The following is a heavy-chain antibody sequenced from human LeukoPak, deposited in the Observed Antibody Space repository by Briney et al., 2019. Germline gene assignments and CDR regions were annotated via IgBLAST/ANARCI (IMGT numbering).Heavy chain of an antibody. V-gene: IGHV3-30*18. Sequence: PGGSLRLSCAASGFTFSSYAIHWVRQAPGKGLEWVAAISNDGSNKYFADSVRGRFTISRDSSKNTVYLQMSSLRAEDTAVHYCAKRGDSGSHKYFDYWGQGTLVTVSS. CDR1: GFTFSSYA. CDR2: ISNDGSNK. D-gene: IGHD1-26*01. CDR3: AKRGDSGSHKYFDY. J-gene: IGHJ4*02.